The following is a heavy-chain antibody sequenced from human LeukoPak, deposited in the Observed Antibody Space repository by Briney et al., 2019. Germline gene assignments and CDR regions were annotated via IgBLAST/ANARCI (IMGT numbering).Heavy chain of an antibody. CDR1: GGTFSSYA. D-gene: IGHD1-1*01. CDR2: IIPIFGTA. Sequence: SVKVSCKASGGTFSSYAISWVRQAPGQGLEWMGGIIPIFGTASYAQKFQGRVTITADESTSTAYMELSSLRSEDTAVYYCATLGNWNDGPYYFDYWGQGTLVTVSS. J-gene: IGHJ4*02. V-gene: IGHV1-69*13. CDR3: ATLGNWNDGPYYFDY.